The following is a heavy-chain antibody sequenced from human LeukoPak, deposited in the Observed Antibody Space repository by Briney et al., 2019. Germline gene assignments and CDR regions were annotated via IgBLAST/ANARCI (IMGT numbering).Heavy chain of an antibody. Sequence: ASVKVSCKTSGYTFIDYFIHWMRQTPGQGLEWLGWINPNSGVTRYAQKFRDRVTMTRDTAAYMELSSLKSDATAVYYCARAVSGTLGGAFDIWGQGTAVTVSS. V-gene: IGHV1-2*02. CDR1: GYTFIDYF. CDR2: INPNSGVT. D-gene: IGHD1-7*01. J-gene: IGHJ3*02. CDR3: ARAVSGTLGGAFDI.